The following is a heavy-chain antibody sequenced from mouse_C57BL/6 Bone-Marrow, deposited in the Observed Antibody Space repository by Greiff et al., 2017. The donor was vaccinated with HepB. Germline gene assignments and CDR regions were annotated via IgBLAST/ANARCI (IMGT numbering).Heavy chain of an antibody. CDR3: ARPSTGAWFAY. CDR1: GFTFSDYG. CDR2: ISSGSSTI. V-gene: IGHV5-17*01. Sequence: EVNVVESGGGLVKPGGSLKLSCAASGFTFSDYGMHWVRQAPEKGLEWVAYISSGSSTIYYADTVKGRFTISRDNAKNTLFLQMTSLRSEDTAMYYCARPSTGAWFAYWGQGTLVTVSA. J-gene: IGHJ3*01.